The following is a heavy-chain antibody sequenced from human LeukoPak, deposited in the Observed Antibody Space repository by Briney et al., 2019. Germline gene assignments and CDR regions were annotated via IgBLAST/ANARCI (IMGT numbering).Heavy chain of an antibody. J-gene: IGHJ5*02. CDR2: INPNGNNT. CDR3: ARHGLMRVGSYYNWFDP. D-gene: IGHD3-10*01. Sequence: GASVKVSCKSSGNIFTRVYIHWVRQAPGQGLEWMGIINPNGNNTSYAQKFQGRVTMTSDTSSNTVYMELRSLGFADTAVYYCARHGLMRVGSYYNWFDPWGQGTLVTVSS. CDR1: GNIFTRVY. V-gene: IGHV1-46*01.